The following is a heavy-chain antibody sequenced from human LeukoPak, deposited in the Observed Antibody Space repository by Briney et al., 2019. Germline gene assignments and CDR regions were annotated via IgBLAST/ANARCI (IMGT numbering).Heavy chain of an antibody. CDR2: IYYGGSS. J-gene: IGHJ4*02. Sequence: SETLSLTCTVSGGSISSSSYYWGWIRQPPGKGLEWIGSIYYGGSSYYNPSLKSRVTISVDTSKNQFSLKLSSVTAADTAVYYCARGVGWSTEGDFWGQGTLVTVSS. D-gene: IGHD6-19*01. V-gene: IGHV4-39*07. CDR1: GGSISSSSYY. CDR3: ARGVGWSTEGDF.